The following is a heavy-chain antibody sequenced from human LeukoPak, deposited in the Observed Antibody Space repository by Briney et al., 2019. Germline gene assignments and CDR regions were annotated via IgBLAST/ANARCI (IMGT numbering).Heavy chain of an antibody. Sequence: AGSLRLSCAASGFTFSSYSMNWVRQAPGKGMEWVSSISSSSSYIYYADSVKGRFTISRDSAKNSLYLQMNSLRAEDTAVYYCARRDSGYYFHWGQGTLVTVSS. V-gene: IGHV3-21*01. J-gene: IGHJ4*02. D-gene: IGHD3-22*01. CDR1: GFTFSSYS. CDR3: ARRDSGYYFH. CDR2: ISSSSSYI.